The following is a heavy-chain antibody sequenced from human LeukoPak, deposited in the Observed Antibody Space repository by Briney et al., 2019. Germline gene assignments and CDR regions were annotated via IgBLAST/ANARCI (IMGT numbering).Heavy chain of an antibody. V-gene: IGHV1-2*02. CDR2: INPNSGGT. D-gene: IGHD3-22*01. CDR1: GYTFTGYY. CDR3: ARDRTGEYYYDSSFFEY. Sequence: ASVKVSCKASGYTFTGYYMHWVRQAPAQGLEWMGWINPNSGGTNYAQKLQGRVTMTTDTSTSTAYMELRSLRSDDTAVYYCARDRTGEYYYDSSFFEYWGQGTLVTVSS. J-gene: IGHJ4*02.